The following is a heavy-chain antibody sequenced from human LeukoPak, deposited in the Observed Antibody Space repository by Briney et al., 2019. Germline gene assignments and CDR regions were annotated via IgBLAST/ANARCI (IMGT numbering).Heavy chain of an antibody. V-gene: IGHV3-7*01. Sequence: GGSLRLSCAASGFTFRSYAMNWVRQAPGKGLEWVANIKQDGSEKNYVDSVKGRFTIFRDNAKNSLYLQMNRLRAEDTAVYYCARVCDSSGNDYWGQGTLVTVSS. CDR2: IKQDGSEK. J-gene: IGHJ4*02. CDR1: GFTFRSYA. CDR3: ARVCDSSGNDY. D-gene: IGHD3-22*01.